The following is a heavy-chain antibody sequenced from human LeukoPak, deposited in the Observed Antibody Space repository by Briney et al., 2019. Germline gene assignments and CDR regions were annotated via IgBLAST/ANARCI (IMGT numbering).Heavy chain of an antibody. CDR3: ARMAMDPAMVTNFFDL. Sequence: ASVKISCKASGYTFTDYYMYWVRQAPGQGPECMGVIHPSGGGTTYAQKFQGRVTPTKDTATSTVYMELSSLRSDDTAVYYCARMAMDPAMVTNFFDLWGQGTLLIVSA. J-gene: IGHJ4*02. CDR1: GYTFTDYY. CDR2: IHPSGGGT. D-gene: IGHD5-18*01. V-gene: IGHV1-46*01.